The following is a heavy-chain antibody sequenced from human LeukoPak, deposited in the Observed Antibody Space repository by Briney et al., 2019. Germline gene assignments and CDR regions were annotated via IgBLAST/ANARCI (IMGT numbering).Heavy chain of an antibody. J-gene: IGHJ3*02. CDR2: IYYSGST. Sequence: SETLSLTCAVSGGSISSYYWSWIRQPPGKGLEWIGYIYYSGSTNYNPSLKSRVTISVDTSKNQFSLKLSSVTAADTAVYYCASISFGDRDPDAFDIWGQGTMVTVSS. CDR3: ASISFGDRDPDAFDI. CDR1: GGSISSYY. D-gene: IGHD3-10*01. V-gene: IGHV4-59*01.